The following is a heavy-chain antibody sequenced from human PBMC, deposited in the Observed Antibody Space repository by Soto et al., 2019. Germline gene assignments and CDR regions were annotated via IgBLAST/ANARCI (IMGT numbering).Heavy chain of an antibody. J-gene: IGHJ6*02. CDR2: TIPIFGTA. CDR3: ARVGYSGCDFASYYQYGMDV. CDR1: GVTSSIPA. Sequence: SVKACCKSPGVTSSIPAINSPRQAPEQGLEWLGGTIPIFGTANYAQKLQGRVTITADESTSTAYMELSSLRSEDTAVYYCARVGYSGCDFASYYQYGMDVWGQGTRVTV. D-gene: IGHD5-12*01. V-gene: IGHV1-69*13.